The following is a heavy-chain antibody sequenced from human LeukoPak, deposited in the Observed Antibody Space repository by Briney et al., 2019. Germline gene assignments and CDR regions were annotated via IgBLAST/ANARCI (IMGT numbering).Heavy chain of an antibody. CDR1: GGTFSSYA. J-gene: IGHJ4*02. CDR2: IIPIFGTA. Sequence: GSSVKVSCKASGGTFSSYAISWVRQAPGQGLEWMGGIIPIFGTANYAQKFQGRVTITADESTSTAYMELSSLRSEDTAVYYCARPQDIVVVPAAGHIFNFDYWGQGTLVTVSS. V-gene: IGHV1-69*01. D-gene: IGHD2-2*01. CDR3: ARPQDIVVVPAAGHIFNFDY.